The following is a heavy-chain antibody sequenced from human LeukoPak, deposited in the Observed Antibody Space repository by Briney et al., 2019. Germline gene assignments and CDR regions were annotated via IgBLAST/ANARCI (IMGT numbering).Heavy chain of an antibody. J-gene: IGHJ2*01. CDR1: GFTFSSYD. Sequence: GGSLRLSCAASGFTFSSYDMHWVRQATGKGLERVSAIGTAGDTYYPGSVKGRFTISRENAKNSLYLQMNSLRAGDTAVYYCARRRGDYYTGWYFDLWGRGTLVTVSS. CDR3: ARRRGDYYTGWYFDL. V-gene: IGHV3-13*01. D-gene: IGHD4-17*01. CDR2: IGTAGDT.